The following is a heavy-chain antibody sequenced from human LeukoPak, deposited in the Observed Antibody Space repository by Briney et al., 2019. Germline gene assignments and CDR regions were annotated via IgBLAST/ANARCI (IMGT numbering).Heavy chain of an antibody. J-gene: IGHJ6*02. CDR1: GYTFTGYY. CDR3: ARGRDSGTRRGMDV. D-gene: IGHD3-10*01. Sequence: ASVKVSFKASGYTFTGYYLHWVRQAPGQGLEWMGWINPNSGDTNYAQKFQGRVNMTRDTSITTAYMELKRLRSDDTAVYYCARGRDSGTRRGMDVWGQGTTVTVSS. V-gene: IGHV1-2*02. CDR2: INPNSGDT.